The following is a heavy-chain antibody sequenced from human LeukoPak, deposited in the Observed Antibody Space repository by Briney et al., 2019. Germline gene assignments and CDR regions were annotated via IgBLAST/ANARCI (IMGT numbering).Heavy chain of an antibody. CDR1: GFTFSSYA. CDR2: ISGSGGST. V-gene: IGHV3-23*01. D-gene: IGHD5-18*01. Sequence: GASLRLSCAASGFTFSSYAMSWVRQAPGKGLEWVSAISGSGGSTYYADSVKGRFTISRDNSKNTLYLQMNSLRAEDTAVYYCAEVRTAIVDYWGQGTLVTVSS. CDR3: AEVRTAIVDY. J-gene: IGHJ4*02.